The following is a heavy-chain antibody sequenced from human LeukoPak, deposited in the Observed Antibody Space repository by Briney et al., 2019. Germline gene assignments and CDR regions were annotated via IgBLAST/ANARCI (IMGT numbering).Heavy chain of an antibody. V-gene: IGHV4-59*08. D-gene: IGHD2-2*01. J-gene: IGHJ3*02. CDR2: IYYSGST. CDR3: ARLAQLNVFDN. CDR1: GGSISSYY. Sequence: KPTETLSLTCTVSGGSISSYYWSWIRQPPGKGLEWIGYIYYSGSTNYNPSLKSRVTISVDTSKNQFSLKLSSVTAADTAVYYCARLAQLNVFDNWGQGTMVTVSS.